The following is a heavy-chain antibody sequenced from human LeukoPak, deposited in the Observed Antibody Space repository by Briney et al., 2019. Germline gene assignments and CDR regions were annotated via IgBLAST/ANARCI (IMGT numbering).Heavy chain of an antibody. CDR2: IYPGDSDT. D-gene: IGHD2-2*01. J-gene: IGHJ5*02. V-gene: IGHV5-51*01. CDR3: ARLVVPAAMVWFDP. CDR1: GYSFTSYW. Sequence: GESLKISCKGSGYSFTSYWIGWVRQMPGKGLECIGIIYPGDSDTRYSPSFQGQVTISADKSISTAYLQWSSLKASDTAMYYCARLVVPAAMVWFDPWGQGTLVTVSS.